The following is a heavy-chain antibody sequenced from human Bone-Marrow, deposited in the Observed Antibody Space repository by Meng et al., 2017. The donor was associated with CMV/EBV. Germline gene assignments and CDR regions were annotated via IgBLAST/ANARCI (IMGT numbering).Heavy chain of an antibody. Sequence: GESLKISCAASGFTFSSYSMNWVRQAPGKGLEWVSSISSSSSYIYYADSVKGRFTISRDNSKNTLYLQMNSLRAEDTAVYYCAKDGGGHYFDYWGQGKLVHVSS. CDR2: ISSSSSYI. J-gene: IGHJ4*02. V-gene: IGHV3-21*01. D-gene: IGHD3-16*01. CDR3: AKDGGGHYFDY. CDR1: GFTFSSYS.